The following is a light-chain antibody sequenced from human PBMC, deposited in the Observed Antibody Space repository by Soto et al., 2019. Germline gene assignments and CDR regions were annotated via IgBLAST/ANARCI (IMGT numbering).Light chain of an antibody. V-gene: IGKV3-20*01. CDR2: GAS. Sequence: IVLTQSPATLSLSPGERATLSCRASQSVSSNYLAWYQQKPGQAPRLLIYGASSRATGIPDRFSGSGSGTDFTLSVNRLEPEDVAVYYCQQYGSTPYTFGQGTKVDIK. CDR3: QQYGSTPYT. CDR1: QSVSSNY. J-gene: IGKJ2*01.